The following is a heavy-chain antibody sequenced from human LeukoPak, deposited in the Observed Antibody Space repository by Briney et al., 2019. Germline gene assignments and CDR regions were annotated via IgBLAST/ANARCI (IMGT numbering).Heavy chain of an antibody. D-gene: IGHD1-26*01. J-gene: IGHJ3*02. V-gene: IGHV3-20*01. CDR1: GFSFEDYG. CDR3: ATGVGEAAGRYAFDI. Sequence: GGSLRLSCAASGFSFEDYGMSWVRQAPGKGLEWVSGITWSGGTGYADSVKGRFTISRDNAKNSLYLQMNSLRDEDTAVYTCATGVGEAAGRYAFDIWGQGTMVTVSS. CDR2: ITWSGGT.